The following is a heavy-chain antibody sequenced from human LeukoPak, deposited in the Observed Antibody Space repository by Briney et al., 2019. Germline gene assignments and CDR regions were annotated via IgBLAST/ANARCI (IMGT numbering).Heavy chain of an antibody. V-gene: IGHV3-7*01. CDR2: IKQDGSEK. CDR1: GFSFSSYW. J-gene: IGHJ3*02. CDR3: VRDLAGPPQEAFDI. Sequence: GGSLRLSCAASGFSFSSYWMSWVRQAPGKGLEWVANIKQDGSEKYYVDSVKGRFTISRDNARNSLYLQMNSLRAEDTAVYYCVRDLAGPPQEAFDIWGQGAVVTVSS.